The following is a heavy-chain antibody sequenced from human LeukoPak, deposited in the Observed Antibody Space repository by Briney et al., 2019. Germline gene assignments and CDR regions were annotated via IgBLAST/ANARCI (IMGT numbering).Heavy chain of an antibody. D-gene: IGHD5-18*01. V-gene: IGHV4-39*01. CDR2: IYYSGST. Sequence: SETLSLTCTVSGGSISSSSYYWGWIRQPPGKGLEWIGSIYYSGSTYYNPSLKSRVTISVDTSKNQFSLKLSAVTAADTAVYYCATYGYNYGLDYWGQGTLVTVSS. CDR1: GGSISSSSYY. CDR3: ATYGYNYGLDY. J-gene: IGHJ4*02.